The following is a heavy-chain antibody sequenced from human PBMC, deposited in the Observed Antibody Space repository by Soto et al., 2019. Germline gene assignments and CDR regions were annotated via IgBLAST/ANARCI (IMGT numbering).Heavy chain of an antibody. D-gene: IGHD4-17*01. Sequence: GGSLRLSCAASGFTFSTYAMSWFRQAPGKGLEWVSAISRDGYDIYYAESVKGRFTISRDNSKHMLFLQMNSLRTEDTAVYYCAHPRGYGVFDAYDIWGQGAMVTVSS. J-gene: IGHJ3*02. CDR1: GFTFSTYA. CDR2: ISRDGYDI. V-gene: IGHV3-23*01. CDR3: AHPRGYGVFDAYDI.